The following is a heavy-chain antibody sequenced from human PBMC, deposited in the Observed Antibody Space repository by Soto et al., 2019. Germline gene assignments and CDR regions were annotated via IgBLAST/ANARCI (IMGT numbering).Heavy chain of an antibody. CDR1: GYTFIDYY. CDR3: AREILGYCSSTSCYIGGWFDP. D-gene: IGHD2-2*02. J-gene: IGHJ5*02. V-gene: IGHV1-2*02. CDR2: INPNSGGT. Sequence: ASVKVSCKTSGYTFIDYYVHWVRQAPGQGLEWMGWINPNSGGTNYAQKFQGRVTMTRDTSISTAYMELSRLRSDDTAVYYCAREILGYCSSTSCYIGGWFDPWGQGTLVTVSS.